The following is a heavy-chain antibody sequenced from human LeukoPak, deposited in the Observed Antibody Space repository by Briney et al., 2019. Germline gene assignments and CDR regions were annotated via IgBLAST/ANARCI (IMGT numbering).Heavy chain of an antibody. CDR1: GGSFSGYY. CDR3: ARGALGYCSSSSCYDAFDI. CDR2: INHSGIT. Sequence: ASETLSLTCAVYGGSFSGYYWSWIRQPPGKGLEWIGEINHSGITNYNPSLKSRVTMSVDTSKNQFSLKLNSVTAADTAVYYCARGALGYCSSSSCYDAFDIWGQGTRVTVSS. D-gene: IGHD2-2*01. J-gene: IGHJ3*02. V-gene: IGHV4-34*01.